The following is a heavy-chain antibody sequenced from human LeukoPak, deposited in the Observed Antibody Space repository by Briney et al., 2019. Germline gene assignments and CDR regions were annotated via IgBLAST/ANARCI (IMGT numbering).Heavy chain of an antibody. CDR1: GFTFRSYE. CDR2: IISRGSTI. J-gene: IGHJ6*04. Sequence: GGSLRLSCAASGFTFRSYEMKWVRQAPGKGLEWVAYIISRGSTIYYADPVKGRFTISRDHAKNSLYLQMNSLRAEDTAVYYCAELGITMIGGVWGKGPTVTISS. V-gene: IGHV3-48*03. D-gene: IGHD3-10*02. CDR3: AELGITMIGGV.